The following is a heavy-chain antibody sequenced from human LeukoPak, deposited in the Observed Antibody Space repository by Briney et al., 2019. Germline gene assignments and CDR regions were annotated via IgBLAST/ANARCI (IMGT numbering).Heavy chain of an antibody. CDR1: GYTFTGYY. D-gene: IGHD3-10*01. CDR3: ARGTLHASYYYGSGSYPTEYFQH. Sequence: ASVKVSCKASGYTFTGYYMHWVRQAPGQGLEWMGWINPNSGGTNYAQKFQGRVTMTRDTSISTAYMELSRLRSDDTAVYYCARGTLHASYYYGSGSYPTEYFQHWGQGTLVT. CDR2: INPNSGGT. J-gene: IGHJ1*01. V-gene: IGHV1-2*02.